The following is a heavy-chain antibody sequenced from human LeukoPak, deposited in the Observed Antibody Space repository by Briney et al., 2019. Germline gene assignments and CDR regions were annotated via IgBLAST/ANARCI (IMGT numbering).Heavy chain of an antibody. CDR3: ARGSGIGGTDFLI. D-gene: IGHD6-13*01. Sequence: SETLSLTCAVYGGSFSGYYWSWIRQPPGKGLEWIGEINHSGSTNYNPSLTSRVTISVDTSKNQFSLKLSSVTAADTAVYYCARGSGIGGTDFLIWGQGTLVTVSS. J-gene: IGHJ4*02. CDR1: GGSFSGYY. CDR2: INHSGST. V-gene: IGHV4-34*01.